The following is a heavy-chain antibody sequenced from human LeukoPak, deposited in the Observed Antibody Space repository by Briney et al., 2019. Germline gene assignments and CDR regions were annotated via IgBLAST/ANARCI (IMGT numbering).Heavy chain of an antibody. D-gene: IGHD7-27*01. CDR2: IGISGGGI. V-gene: IGHV3-23*01. CDR3: AIDPNWGVDY. Sequence: PGGSLRLSCAASGFTFSYYTMYWVRQAPGKGLEWVSIIGISGGGIHYADSVKGRFTISRDNSKNTLYLQMSSLRAEDTAVYYCAIDPNWGVDYWGQGVLVTVSS. CDR1: GFTFSYYT. J-gene: IGHJ4*02.